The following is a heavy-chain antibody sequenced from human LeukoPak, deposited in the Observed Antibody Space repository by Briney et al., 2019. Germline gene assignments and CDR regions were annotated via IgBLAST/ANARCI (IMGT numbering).Heavy chain of an antibody. CDR1: GSRFTTYW. CDR2: IYAGDFDT. V-gene: IGHV5-51*01. J-gene: IGHJ4*02. Sequence: HGGPLETSVQGPGSRFTTYWIGGAGRLHGKGLGGMGIIYAGDFDTRYSPSFQGQVTISADKSISTAYLQWSSLKASDTAMYYCARPVMATGELDYWGQGTLVTVSS. CDR3: ARPVMATGELDY. D-gene: IGHD7-27*01.